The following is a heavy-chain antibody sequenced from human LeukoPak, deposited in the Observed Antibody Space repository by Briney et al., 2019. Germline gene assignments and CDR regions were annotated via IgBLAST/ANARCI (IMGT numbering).Heavy chain of an antibody. V-gene: IGHV3-23*01. CDR3: ARDGYGMDV. J-gene: IGHJ6*02. CDR2: ISYSGANS. Sequence: GGSLRLSCAASGFTFSGSAMSWVRQAPGEGLEWVSLISYSGANSYYTDSVRGRFTISRDNSRDTLFLQINSLRADDTAVYYCARDGYGMDVWGQGTTVTVSS. CDR1: GFTFSGSA.